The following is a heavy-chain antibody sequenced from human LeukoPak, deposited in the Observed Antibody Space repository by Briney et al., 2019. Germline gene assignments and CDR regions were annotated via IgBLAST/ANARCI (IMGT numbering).Heavy chain of an antibody. CDR3: ARAYSSSSYWFDP. D-gene: IGHD6-6*01. CDR2: INPNSGGT. J-gene: IGHJ5*02. CDR1: GYTFTGYY. Sequence: GSVKVSCKASGYTFTGYYMHWVRQAPGQGLEWMGWINPNSGGTNYAQKFQGRVTMTRDTSISTAYMELSSLRSEDTAVYYCARAYSSSSYWFDPWGQGTLVTVSS. V-gene: IGHV1-2*02.